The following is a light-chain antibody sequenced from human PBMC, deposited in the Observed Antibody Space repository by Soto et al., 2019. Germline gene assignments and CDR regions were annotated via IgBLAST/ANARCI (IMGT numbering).Light chain of an antibody. J-gene: IGKJ5*01. V-gene: IGKV3-20*01. CDR3: QQYGSSPRT. Sequence: IVLTQSPATLSLSPGERATLSCRASQSVSSYLAWYQQKPGQAPRLLIYGASSRATGIPDRFSGSGPGTDFTLTISRLEPEDFAVYYCQQYGSSPRTFGQGTRLEIK. CDR2: GAS. CDR1: QSVSSY.